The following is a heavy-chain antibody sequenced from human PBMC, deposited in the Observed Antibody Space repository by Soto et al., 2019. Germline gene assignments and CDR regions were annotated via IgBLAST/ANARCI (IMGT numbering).Heavy chain of an antibody. V-gene: IGHV1-2*02. J-gene: IGHJ4*02. D-gene: IGHD2-15*01. Sequence: ASGRVSCKASGYTFSDYSMHWVRQAPGEGLEWMGSITPYIAGTRYAQKFQGRVTMTSDTSISTAYMELNRLRFDDTAVYYCARAPAGPVTQWGEGTRVTV. CDR1: GYTFSDYS. CDR3: ARAPAGPVTQ. CDR2: ITPYIAGT.